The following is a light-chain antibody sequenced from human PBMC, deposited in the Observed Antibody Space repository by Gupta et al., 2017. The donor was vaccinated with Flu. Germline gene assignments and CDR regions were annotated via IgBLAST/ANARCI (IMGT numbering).Light chain of an antibody. V-gene: IGKV4-1*01. J-gene: IGKJ1*01. CDR1: RSVLESSNNKNY. CDR2: WAS. Sequence: DIVMTQSPDSLAVSLGERATINCKSSRSVLESSNNKNYLAWYQQKPGQPPKLFIYWASTRESGVPDRFSGSGSGTDFTLTISSLQAEDVAVYYCQQEDSAPRTFGQGTKVEIK. CDR3: QQEDSAPRT.